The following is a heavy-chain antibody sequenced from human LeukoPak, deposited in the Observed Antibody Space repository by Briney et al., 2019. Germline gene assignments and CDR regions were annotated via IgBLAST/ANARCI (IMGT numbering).Heavy chain of an antibody. CDR2: ISTSGSTM. CDR3: AKDLYLTGYSFDY. Sequence: GGSLRLSCAASRFTFSTYSMNWVRQAPGKGLEWVSFISTSGSTMYYADSVKGRFTISRDNSKNTLYLQMNSLRAEDTAVYYCAKDLYLTGYSFDYWGQGTLVTVSS. CDR1: RFTFSTYS. V-gene: IGHV3-48*01. D-gene: IGHD3-9*01. J-gene: IGHJ4*02.